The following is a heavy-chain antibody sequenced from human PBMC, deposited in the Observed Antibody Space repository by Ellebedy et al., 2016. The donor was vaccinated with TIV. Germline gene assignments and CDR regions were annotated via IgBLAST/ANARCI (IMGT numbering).Heavy chain of an antibody. J-gene: IGHJ4*02. D-gene: IGHD3-22*01. Sequence: AASVKVSCKASGYTFTSYAMHWVRQAPGQRLEWMGWISAYNGNTNYAQKLQGRVTMTTDTSTSTAYMELRSLRSDDTAVYYCARDQGSSGYDYWGQGTLVTVSS. CDR1: GYTFTSYA. V-gene: IGHV1-18*01. CDR2: ISAYNGNT. CDR3: ARDQGSSGYDY.